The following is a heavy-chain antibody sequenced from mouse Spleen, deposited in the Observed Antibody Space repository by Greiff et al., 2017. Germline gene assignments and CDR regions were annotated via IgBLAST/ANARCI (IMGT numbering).Heavy chain of an antibody. Sequence: EVMLVESGGGLVKPGGSLKLSCAASGFTFSSYAMSWVRQTPEKRLEWVATISSGGSYTYYPDSVKGRFTISRDNAKNTLYLQMSSLRSEDTAMYYCARGPITTVVATGYFDVWGAGTTVTVSS. CDR2: ISSGGSYT. J-gene: IGHJ1*01. CDR3: ARGPITTVVATGYFDV. V-gene: IGHV5-9-1*01. D-gene: IGHD1-1*01. CDR1: GFTFSSYA.